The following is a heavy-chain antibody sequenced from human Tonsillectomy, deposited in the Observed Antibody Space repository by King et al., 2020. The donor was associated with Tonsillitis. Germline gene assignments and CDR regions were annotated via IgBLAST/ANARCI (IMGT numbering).Heavy chain of an antibody. CDR2: IHYTGST. CDR3: AREYCNSTSCYSFDS. V-gene: IGHV4-59*01. D-gene: IGHD2-2*01. CDR1: GVSISSNY. J-gene: IGHJ4*02. Sequence: VQLQESGPGLVKPSETLSLTCSVSGVSISSNYWTWIRQPPGKGLERIGYIHYTGSTSYNPSLKSRVTISLETSNNQFSLKLSSVTAADTAVYYCAREYCNSTSCYSFDSWGQGTLVTVAS.